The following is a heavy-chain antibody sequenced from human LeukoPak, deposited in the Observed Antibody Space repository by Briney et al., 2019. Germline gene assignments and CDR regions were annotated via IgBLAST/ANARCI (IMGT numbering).Heavy chain of an antibody. Sequence: PGGSLRLSCAASGFTFSSCAMSWVRQAPGKGLEWVSAISGSGGSTYHADSVKGRFTISRDNSKNTLYLQMNSLRAEDTAVYYCAKSPIGYYDSSGYYYDPMIFDYWGQGTLVTVSS. CDR1: GFTFSSCA. D-gene: IGHD3-22*01. CDR3: AKSPIGYYDSSGYYYDPMIFDY. CDR2: ISGSGGST. J-gene: IGHJ4*02. V-gene: IGHV3-23*01.